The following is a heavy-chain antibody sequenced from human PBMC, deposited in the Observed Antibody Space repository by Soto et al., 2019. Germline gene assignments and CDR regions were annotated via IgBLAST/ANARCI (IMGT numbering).Heavy chain of an antibody. CDR3: AHAYYDFWSGYATYLDY. CDR2: IYWNDDK. J-gene: IGHJ4*02. CDR1: GFSLSTSGVG. Sequence: QITLKESGPTLVKPTQTLTLTCTFSGFSLSTSGVGVGWIRQPPGKALEWLALIYWNDDKRYSPSLKSRLTITKDTSKNQVVLTMTNMDPVDTATYYCAHAYYDFWSGYATYLDYWGQGTMVTVSS. V-gene: IGHV2-5*01. D-gene: IGHD3-3*01.